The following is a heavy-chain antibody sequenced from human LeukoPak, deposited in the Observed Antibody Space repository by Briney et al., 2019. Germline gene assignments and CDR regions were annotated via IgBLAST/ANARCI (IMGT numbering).Heavy chain of an antibody. D-gene: IGHD2-2*03. CDR3: ASGNCSSTSCYGYFNYYYMDV. Sequence: PSETLSLTCAVSGYSISSGYYWGWIRQPPGKGLEWIGSIYHSGSTYYNPSLKSRVTISVGTSKNQFSLKLSSVTAADTAVYYCASGNCSSTSCYGYFNYYYMDVWGKGTTVTVSS. V-gene: IGHV4-38-2*01. CDR2: IYHSGST. CDR1: GYSISSGYY. J-gene: IGHJ6*03.